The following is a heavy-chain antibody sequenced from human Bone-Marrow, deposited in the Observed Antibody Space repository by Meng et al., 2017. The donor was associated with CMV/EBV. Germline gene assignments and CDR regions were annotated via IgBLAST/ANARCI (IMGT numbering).Heavy chain of an antibody. V-gene: IGHV3-9*01. J-gene: IGHJ6*02. D-gene: IGHD2-2*02. CDR1: GFTFDDYA. Sequence: SLKISCAASGFTFDDYAMHWVRQAPGKGLEWVSGISWNSGSIGYADSVKVRFTISRDNAKNSLYMQMNSLRAEDTALYYCAKALRYCSSTSCYSKGGMDVWGQGTTVPVSS. CDR3: AKALRYCSSTSCYSKGGMDV. CDR2: ISWNSGSI.